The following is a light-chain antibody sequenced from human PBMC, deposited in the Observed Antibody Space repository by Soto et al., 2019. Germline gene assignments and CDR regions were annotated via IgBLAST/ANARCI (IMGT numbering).Light chain of an antibody. J-gene: IGLJ1*01. CDR3: CSYVVTFYV. V-gene: IGLV2-11*01. Sequence: QSVLTQPRSVSGSPGQSVTISCTGPSIDVGGSNYVSWYQQHPGKAPKLMIYDVSERPSGVPDRFSGSKSGNTASLTISGLQAEDEADYYCCSYVVTFYVFGTGTKLTVL. CDR1: SIDVGGSNY. CDR2: DVS.